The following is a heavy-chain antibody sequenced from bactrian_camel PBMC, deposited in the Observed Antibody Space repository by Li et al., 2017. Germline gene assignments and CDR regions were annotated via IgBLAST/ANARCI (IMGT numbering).Heavy chain of an antibody. J-gene: IGHJ4*01. Sequence: QVQLVESGGGLVQPGGSLRLSCAASGFTFTNYWMHWVRQGPGKGLEWVSSSSSGALSLVYADSVKGRFTMSQDNAKNTVYLQMNSLKPEDSAMYYCAAESRGGMWSDWSKWEYWGQGTQVTVS. CDR2: SSSGALSL. D-gene: IGHD3*01. CDR3: AAESRGGMWSDWSKWEY. V-gene: IGHV3S25*01. CDR1: GFTFTNYW.